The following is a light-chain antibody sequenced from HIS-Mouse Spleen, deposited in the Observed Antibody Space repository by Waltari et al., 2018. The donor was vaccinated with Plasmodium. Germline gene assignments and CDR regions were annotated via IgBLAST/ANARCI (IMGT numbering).Light chain of an antibody. CDR3: QQRSNWPRVLT. CDR2: DAS. V-gene: IGKV3-11*01. J-gene: IGKJ4*01. Sequence: EIVLTQSPATLSLSPGESATLSCRASQSVSSHLAWYQQKPGQAPRLLIYDASNRATGIPARFSGSGSGTDFTLTISSLEPEDFAVYYCQQRSNWPRVLTFGGGTKVEIK. CDR1: QSVSSH.